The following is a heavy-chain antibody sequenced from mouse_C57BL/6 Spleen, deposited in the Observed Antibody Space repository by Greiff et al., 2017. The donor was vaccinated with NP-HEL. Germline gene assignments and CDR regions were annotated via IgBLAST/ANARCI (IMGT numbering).Heavy chain of an antibody. V-gene: IGHV1-69*01. D-gene: IGHD2-2*01. CDR2: IDPSDSYT. CDR1: GYTFTSYW. CDR3: ARATMVTPMDY. J-gene: IGHJ4*01. Sequence: VQLQQPGAELVMPGASVKLSCKASGYTFTSYWMHWVKQRPGQGLEWIGEIDPSDSYTNYNQKFKGKSTLTVDKSSSTAYMQLSSLTSEDSAVYYCARATMVTPMDYWGQGTSVTVSS.